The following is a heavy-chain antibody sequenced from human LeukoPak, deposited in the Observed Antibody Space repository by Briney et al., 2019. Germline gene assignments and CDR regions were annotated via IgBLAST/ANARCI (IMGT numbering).Heavy chain of an antibody. CDR1: GYTFTSYA. Sequence: GASVKVSCKASGYTFTSYAMNWVRQAPGQGLEWMGWINTNTGNPTYAQGFTGRFVFSLDTSVSTAYLQISSLKAEDTAVYYCARVYDYPYSSGWYSDYWGQGTLVTVSS. J-gene: IGHJ4*02. D-gene: IGHD6-19*01. V-gene: IGHV7-4-1*02. CDR3: ARVYDYPYSSGWYSDY. CDR2: INTNTGNP.